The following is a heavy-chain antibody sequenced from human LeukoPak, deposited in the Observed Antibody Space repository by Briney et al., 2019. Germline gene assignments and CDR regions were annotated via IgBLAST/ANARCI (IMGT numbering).Heavy chain of an antibody. CDR2: IYSSGST. V-gene: IGHV4-59*01. D-gene: IGHD5-18*01. CDR3: ARDPGRIQPSYYYYYYYMDV. CDR1: GGSISSYY. J-gene: IGHJ6*03. Sequence: SETLSLTCTVSGGSISSYYWSWIRQPPGKGLEWIGYIYSSGSTNYNPSLKSRVTISLDTSKNQFSLKLSSVTAADTAVYYCARDPGRIQPSYYYYYYYMDVWGKGTTVTVSS.